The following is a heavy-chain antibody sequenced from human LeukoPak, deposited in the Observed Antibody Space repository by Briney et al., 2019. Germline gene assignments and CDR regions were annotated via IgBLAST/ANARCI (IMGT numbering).Heavy chain of an antibody. CDR2: INHSGST. Sequence: PSKTLSLTCAVYGGSFSCYYWSWIRQPPGKVLESIAEINHSGSTNYNPSLKSRVTISVDTSNNQFSMKLSSVTAADTAVYFFFKQKRAYDIVVVPAAVEGTYYYYGMDVWGKGTTVTVSS. CDR1: GGSFSCYY. J-gene: IGHJ6*04. V-gene: IGHV4-34*01. CDR3: FKQKRAYDIVVVPAAVEGTYYYYGMDV. D-gene: IGHD2-2*01.